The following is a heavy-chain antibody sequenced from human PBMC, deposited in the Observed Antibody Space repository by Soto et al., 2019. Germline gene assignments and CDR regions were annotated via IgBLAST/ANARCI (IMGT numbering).Heavy chain of an antibody. D-gene: IGHD2-15*01. CDR2: IKSKTDGGTT. CDR1: GFTFSNAW. V-gene: IGHV3-15*07. J-gene: IGHJ6*02. CDR3: TTKVGYCSGGSCYYYYYGMDV. Sequence: EVQLVESGGGLVKPGGSLRLSCAASGFTFSNAWMNWVRQAPGKGLEWVGGIKSKTDGGTTDYAAPVKGRFTISRDDSKNTLYLQMNSLKTEDTAVYYCTTKVGYCSGGSCYYYYYGMDVWGQGTTVTVSS.